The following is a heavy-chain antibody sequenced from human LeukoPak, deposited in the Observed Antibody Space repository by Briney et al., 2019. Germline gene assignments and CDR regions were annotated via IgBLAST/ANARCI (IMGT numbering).Heavy chain of an antibody. V-gene: IGHV1-2*02. D-gene: IGHD6-19*01. J-gene: IGHJ2*01. CDR2: IHPNSGAT. CDR1: GYTFTGYH. Sequence: PGASVKVSCKASGYTFTGYHMHWVRQAPGQGLEWMGYIHPNSGATNYAQKFQGRVTMTRDTPISTASVELSGLKPDDTAVYYCARDSCGGGGCHYWYFDLWGRGTLVTVSS. CDR3: ARDSCGGGGCHYWYFDL.